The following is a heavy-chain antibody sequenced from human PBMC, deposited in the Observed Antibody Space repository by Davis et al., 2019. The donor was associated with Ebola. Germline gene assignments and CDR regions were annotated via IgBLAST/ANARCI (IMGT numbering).Heavy chain of an antibody. CDR1: GFIFRTYV. CDR3: ARSTGMDV. J-gene: IGHJ6*02. Sequence: GESLKISCAASGFIFRTYVMSWVRQAPGKGLEWVSTLGLSDDKYYADSVKGRFTISRDNAKNSLYLQMNSLRDEDTAVYYCARSTGMDVWGQGTTVTVSS. V-gene: IGHV3-23*01. D-gene: IGHD2-2*01. CDR2: LGLSDDK.